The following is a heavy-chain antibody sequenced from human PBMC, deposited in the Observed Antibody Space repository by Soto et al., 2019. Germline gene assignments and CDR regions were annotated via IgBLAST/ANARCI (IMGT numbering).Heavy chain of an antibody. CDR3: TLHKFDSSGYVSDY. CDR1: GFTFSSYW. CDR2: IKQDGSEK. J-gene: IGHJ4*02. V-gene: IGHV3-7*01. Sequence: GGSLRLSCAASGFTFSSYWMSWVRQAPGKGLEWVANIKQDGSEKYYVDSVKGRFTISRDNAKSTVYLQMNSLGAEDTATYHCTLHKFDSSGYVSDYWGQGTLVTVSS. D-gene: IGHD3-22*01.